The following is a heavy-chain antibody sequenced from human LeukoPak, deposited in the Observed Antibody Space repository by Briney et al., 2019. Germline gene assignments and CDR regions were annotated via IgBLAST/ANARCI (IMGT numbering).Heavy chain of an antibody. V-gene: IGHV1-46*01. J-gene: IGHJ6*02. CDR3: ASSTHSSSWYRTTTHYYYGMDV. CDR2: INPSGGST. D-gene: IGHD6-13*01. CDR1: GYTFTSYY. Sequence: ASVKVSCKASGYTFTSYYIHWVRQAPGQGLEWMGIINPSGGSTSYAQKFQGRVTVTRDTSTSTVYMELSSLRSEDTAVYYCASSTHSSSWYRTTTHYYYGMDVWGQGTTVTVSS.